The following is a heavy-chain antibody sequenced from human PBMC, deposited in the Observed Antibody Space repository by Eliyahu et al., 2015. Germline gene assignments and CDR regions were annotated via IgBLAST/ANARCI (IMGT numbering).Heavy chain of an antibody. CDR2: IXTSGST. J-gene: IGHJ6*03. D-gene: IGHD2-21*02. Sequence: QVQLQESGPGLVKPSQTLSLTCTVSGGSISSGSYYWSWIRQPAGKGLEWIGRIXTSGSTNYNPSLKSRVTISVDTSKNQFSLKLSSVTAADTAVYYCARVNCGGDCYSVDYYYYMDVWGKGTTVTVSS. CDR3: ARVNCGGDCYSVDYYYYMDV. V-gene: IGHV4-61*02. CDR1: GGSISSGSYY.